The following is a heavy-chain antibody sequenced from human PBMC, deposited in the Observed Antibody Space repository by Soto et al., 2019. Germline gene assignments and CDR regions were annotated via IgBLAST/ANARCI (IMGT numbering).Heavy chain of an antibody. Sequence: QVQLQESGPGLVKPSETLSLTCTVSDGSVSSGSYYWNWIRQPPGKGLEWIGFSYYRGNTHYNPPLKNRLTISVDTSRDQFSLRLRSVAAADTVIYACARYRVDPALGFDIWGQGTMVTVSS. CDR2: SYYRGNT. CDR1: DGSVSSGSYY. V-gene: IGHV4-61*01. J-gene: IGHJ3*02. CDR3: ARYRVDPALGFDI. D-gene: IGHD2-2*01.